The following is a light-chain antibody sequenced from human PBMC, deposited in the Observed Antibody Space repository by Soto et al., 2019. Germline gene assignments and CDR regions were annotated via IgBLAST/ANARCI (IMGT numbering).Light chain of an antibody. V-gene: IGKV1-39*01. CDR3: QQSYSMPLT. J-gene: IGKJ4*01. Sequence: DIQMTQSPSSLSAAVGDRVAITCRASQRISTSLNWYQQRPGKSPELLIYGASDLQRGAPSRFSGLGSGTDFTLIISNLQPEDFATYYCQQSYSMPLTFGGGTKVEIK. CDR2: GAS. CDR1: QRISTS.